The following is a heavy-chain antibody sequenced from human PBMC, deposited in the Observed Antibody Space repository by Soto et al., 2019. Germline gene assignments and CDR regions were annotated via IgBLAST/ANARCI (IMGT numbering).Heavy chain of an antibody. V-gene: IGHV3-30*03. CDR2: ISSDGSDX. CDR1: GFTFNNYG. J-gene: IGHJ3*01. Sequence: QVQLVESGGGVVQPGTSLRLSCAASGFTFNNYGMHWVRQAPGTGLEWVAAISSDGSDXXYADSVKGRLTISRDNSKXXXXXXXXXXXXXXXXXXXXXXXXXXXXXXGIDWGQGTMVTVSS. CDR3: XXXXXXXXXXGID.